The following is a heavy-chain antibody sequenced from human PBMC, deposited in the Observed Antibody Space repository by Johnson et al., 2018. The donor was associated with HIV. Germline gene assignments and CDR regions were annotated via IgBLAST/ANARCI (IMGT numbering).Heavy chain of an antibody. Sequence: VQLVESGGGVVRPGGSLRLSCAGSGFTFSNAWMTWVRQAPGKGLEWVGRIKSKTDGGTTDYAAPVKGRFTISRDDSKNTLYLQMNSLKTEDTAVYYCTTDGITLIVVSPGAFDIWGQGTMVTVSS. CDR2: IKSKTDGGTT. J-gene: IGHJ3*02. D-gene: IGHD3-22*01. CDR1: GFTFSNAW. CDR3: TTDGITLIVVSPGAFDI. V-gene: IGHV3-15*01.